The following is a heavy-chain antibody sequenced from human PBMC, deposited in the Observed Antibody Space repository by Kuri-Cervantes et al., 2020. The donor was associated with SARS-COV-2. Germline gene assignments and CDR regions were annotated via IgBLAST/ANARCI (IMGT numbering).Heavy chain of an antibody. CDR2: ISSRGDST. V-gene: IGHV3-23*01. CDR3: AKNRRTVAAPFDY. Sequence: GGSLRLSCAASGFTFSSYAMGWVRQAPGKGLEWVSSISSRGDSTYYADSVRGRSTISRDNSKNTLYLQMNSLRADDTAVYYCAKNRRTVAAPFDYWGQGTLVTVSS. CDR1: GFTFSSYA. D-gene: IGHD4-23*01. J-gene: IGHJ4*02.